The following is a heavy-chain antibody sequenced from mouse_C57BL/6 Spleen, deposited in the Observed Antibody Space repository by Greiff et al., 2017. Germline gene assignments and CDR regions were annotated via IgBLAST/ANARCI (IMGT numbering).Heavy chain of an antibody. J-gene: IGHJ1*03. D-gene: IGHD1-1*01. CDR2: IDPENGDT. CDR1: GFNIKDDY. CDR3: TTGRTVVAHWYFDV. Sequence: VQLQQSGAELVRPGASVKLSCTASGFNIKDDYMHWVKQRPEQGLEWIGWIDPENGDTVYASKFHGKATITADTSSNTAYLQLSSLTSEDTAVYYCTTGRTVVAHWYFDVWGTGTTVTVSS. V-gene: IGHV14-4*01.